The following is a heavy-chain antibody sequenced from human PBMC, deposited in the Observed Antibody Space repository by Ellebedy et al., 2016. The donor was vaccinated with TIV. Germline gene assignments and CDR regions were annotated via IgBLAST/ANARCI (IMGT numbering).Heavy chain of an antibody. D-gene: IGHD2-2*01. Sequence: GESLKISXAASGFTFSDYYMSWIRQAPGKGLEWVSYISSSGSTIYYADSVKGRFTISRDNAKNSLYLQMNSLRAEDTAVYYCARAADCSSTTCYGLFAFDIWGQGTMVTVSS. CDR1: GFTFSDYY. CDR2: ISSSGSTI. CDR3: ARAADCSSTTCYGLFAFDI. V-gene: IGHV3-11*04. J-gene: IGHJ3*02.